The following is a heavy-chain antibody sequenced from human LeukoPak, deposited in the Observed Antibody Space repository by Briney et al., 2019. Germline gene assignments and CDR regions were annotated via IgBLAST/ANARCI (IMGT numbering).Heavy chain of an antibody. D-gene: IGHD3-22*01. V-gene: IGHV1-46*01. CDR1: GYTFTTYY. J-gene: IGHJ5*02. Sequence: GASVKVSCKASGYTFTTYYLHWVRQAPGQGLEWMGIINPSGASTMYAQKFQGRVTMTMDTSTSTVYMELSSLRSEDTAMYYCARGPPGRVYDSSKRGLFDPWGQGTLVSVSS. CDR2: INPSGAST. CDR3: ARGPPGRVYDSSKRGLFDP.